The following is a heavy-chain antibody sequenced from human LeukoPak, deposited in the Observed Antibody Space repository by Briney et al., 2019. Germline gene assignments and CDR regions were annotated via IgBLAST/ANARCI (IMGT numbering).Heavy chain of an antibody. J-gene: IGHJ4*02. D-gene: IGHD3-22*01. CDR1: GFTFRNFW. CDR3: ARVGEYYDSSGYRXY. CDR2: THPEGNEK. V-gene: IGHV3-7*01. Sequence: PGGSLRLSCAASGFTFRNFWMSWVRQAPGRGLEWVANTHPEGNEKYHVESVKGRFTISRDNAKSSLFLQMNGLRAEDTAVYYCARVGEYYDSSGYRXYWGQGTLVTVSS.